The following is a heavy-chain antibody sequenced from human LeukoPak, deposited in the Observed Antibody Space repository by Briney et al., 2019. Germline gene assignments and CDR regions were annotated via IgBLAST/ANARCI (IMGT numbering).Heavy chain of an antibody. V-gene: IGHV3-21*01. CDR3: ARPRVGATGWFDP. J-gene: IGHJ5*02. D-gene: IGHD1-26*01. CDR1: GFTFSTFA. Sequence: GGSLRLSCEASGFTFSTFAMIWVRQPPGKGLEWVSSISSSSSYIYYADSVRGRFTISRDNAKNSLFLQMNSLRGEDTAVYYCARPRVGATGWFDPWGQGTLVTVSS. CDR2: ISSSSSYI.